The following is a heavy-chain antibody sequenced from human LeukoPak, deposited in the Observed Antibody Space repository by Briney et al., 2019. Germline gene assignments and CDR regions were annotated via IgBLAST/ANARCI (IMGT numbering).Heavy chain of an antibody. V-gene: IGHV3-53*01. Sequence: GGSLRLSCAASGLTVSNNYMKWVRQAPGKGLEWVSLIYSSGSTYYADSVKGRFTISRDNPKNTVYLQMNNLRAEDTAVYYCARDRHCSGGSCPGLWGQGTLVTVSS. CDR2: IYSSGST. D-gene: IGHD2-15*01. CDR3: ARDRHCSGGSCPGL. CDR1: GLTVSNNY. J-gene: IGHJ4*02.